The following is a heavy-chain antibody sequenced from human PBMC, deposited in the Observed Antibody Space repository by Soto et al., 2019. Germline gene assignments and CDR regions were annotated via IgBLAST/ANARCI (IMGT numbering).Heavy chain of an antibody. V-gene: IGHV1-18*01. CDR1: GYTFTSYG. Sequence: QVQLVQSGAEVKKPGASVKVSCKASGYTFTSYGISWVRQAPGQGLEWMGWISAYNGNTNYAQKLQGEVTMTTDTSACTADMELRGMRSGDTSVYYCARVSRHVVLRFVEWLPENYYYGMDVWGQGTTVTVS. D-gene: IGHD3-3*01. J-gene: IGHJ6*02. CDR3: ARVSRHVVLRFVEWLPENYYYGMDV. CDR2: ISAYNGNT.